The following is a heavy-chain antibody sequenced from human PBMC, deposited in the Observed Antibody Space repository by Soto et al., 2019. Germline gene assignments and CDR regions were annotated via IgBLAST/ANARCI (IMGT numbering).Heavy chain of an antibody. CDR2: IYSSGST. CDR3: ARGQRFSDWFDP. Sequence: SETLSLTCTVSGGAISTYYWTWIRQPAGKGLEWIGRIYSSGSTKYNPSLQSRVTMSLDTSNNQFSLRLTSVTAADTTVYYCARGQRFSDWFDPWGQGTLVTVSS. D-gene: IGHD3-3*01. CDR1: GGAISTYY. V-gene: IGHV4-4*07. J-gene: IGHJ5*02.